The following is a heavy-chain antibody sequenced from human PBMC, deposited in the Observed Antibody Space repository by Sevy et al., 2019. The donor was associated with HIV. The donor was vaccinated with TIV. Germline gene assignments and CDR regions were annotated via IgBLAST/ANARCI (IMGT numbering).Heavy chain of an antibody. V-gene: IGHV3-33*01. CDR2: IWYDGTDK. CDR3: ARYWGRDGHSIDY. Sequence: GGRLRLSCATSGFIFSNYAMHWIRQAPGKGLEWVAVIWYDGTDKYYADSVQGRFTISRDNSKNTLYLQMNSLRVEDTAVYYCARYWGRDGHSIDYWGQGTLVTVSS. CDR1: GFIFSNYA. J-gene: IGHJ4*02. D-gene: IGHD3-16*01.